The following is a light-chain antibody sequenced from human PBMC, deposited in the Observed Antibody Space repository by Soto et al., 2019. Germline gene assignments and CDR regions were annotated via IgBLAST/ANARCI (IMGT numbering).Light chain of an antibody. CDR2: AAS. J-gene: IGKJ4*01. CDR1: QTINSN. CDR3: QQYSDWPRT. V-gene: IGKV3D-15*01. Sequence: EIVMTQSPATLSVSPGERVTLSCRPSQTINSNLAWYQQRPGQAPRPLIYAASTRHTGIPSRFSGNGFGTEFTLTISSLQSEDFAVYYCQQYSDWPRTFGGGTKVEIK.